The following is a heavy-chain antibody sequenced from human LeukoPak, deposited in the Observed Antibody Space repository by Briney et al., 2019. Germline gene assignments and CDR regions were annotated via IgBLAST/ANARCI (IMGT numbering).Heavy chain of an antibody. CDR3: AREAVAGTGIDY. J-gene: IGHJ4*02. CDR2: IYYSGST. CDR1: GGSISSYY. D-gene: IGHD6-19*01. Sequence: KPSVTLSLTCTVSGGSISSYYWSWIRQPPGKGLEWIGYIYYSGSTNYNPSLKSRVTISVDTSKNQFSLKLSSVTAADTAVYYCAREAVAGTGIDYWGQGTLVTVSS. V-gene: IGHV4-59*01.